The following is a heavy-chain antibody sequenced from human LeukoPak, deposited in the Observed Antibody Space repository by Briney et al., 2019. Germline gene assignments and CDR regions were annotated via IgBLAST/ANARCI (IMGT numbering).Heavy chain of an antibody. J-gene: IGHJ4*02. CDR1: GGTFSSYA. Sequence: ASVKVSCKASGGTFSSYAISCVRQAPGQGLEWMGGIIPIFGTANYAQKFQGRVTITTDESTSTAYMELSSLRSEDTAVYYCARAGADPSYGWMYYFDYWGQGTLVTVSS. V-gene: IGHV1-69*05. D-gene: IGHD5-18*01. CDR3: ARAGADPSYGWMYYFDY. CDR2: IIPIFGTA.